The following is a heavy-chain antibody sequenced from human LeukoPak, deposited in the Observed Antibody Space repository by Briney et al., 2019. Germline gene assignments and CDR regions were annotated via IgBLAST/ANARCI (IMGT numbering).Heavy chain of an antibody. V-gene: IGHV3-30-3*01. J-gene: IGHJ6*01. D-gene: IGHD3-16*02. CDR1: GFTFSSYA. CDR2: ISYDGSNK. CDR3: ARPSQVHDYVWGSYLLDYYG. Sequence: GRSLRLSCAASGFTFSSYAMHWVRQAPGKGLEWVAVISYDGSNKYYADSVKGRFTTSRDNSKNTLYLQMNSLRAEDTAVYYCARPSQVHDYVWGSYLLDYYG.